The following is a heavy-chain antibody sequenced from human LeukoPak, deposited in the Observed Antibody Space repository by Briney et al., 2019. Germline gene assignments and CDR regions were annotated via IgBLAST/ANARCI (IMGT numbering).Heavy chain of an antibody. CDR1: GGSISSGGYY. CDR3: ARVDRAASHAFDI. Sequence: SETLSLTCTVSGGSISSGGYYWSWIRQPPGKGLEWIGYIYHSGSTYYNPSLKSRVTISVDRSKNQFSLKLSSVTVADTAVYYCARVDRAASHAFDIWGQGTMVTVSS. D-gene: IGHD2-15*01. V-gene: IGHV4-30-2*01. J-gene: IGHJ3*02. CDR2: IYHSGST.